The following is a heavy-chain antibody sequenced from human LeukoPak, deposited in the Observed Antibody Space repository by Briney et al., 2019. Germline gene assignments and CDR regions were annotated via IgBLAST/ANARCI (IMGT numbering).Heavy chain of an antibody. Sequence: GGSLTLSCAASGFTFSYYAMKWVRQAPGKGLEWVAVISYDGSNKYYADSVKGRFTISRDNSKNTLYLQMNSLRAEDTAVYYCARGDTGHFDYWGQGTLVTVSS. CDR3: ARGDTGHFDY. CDR2: ISYDGSNK. D-gene: IGHD1-14*01. J-gene: IGHJ4*02. CDR1: GFTFSYYA. V-gene: IGHV3-30*04.